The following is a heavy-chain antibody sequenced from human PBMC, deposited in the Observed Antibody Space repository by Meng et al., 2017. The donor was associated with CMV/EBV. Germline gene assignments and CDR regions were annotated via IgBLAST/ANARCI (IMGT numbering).Heavy chain of an antibody. D-gene: IGHD2-15*01. CDR3: AILGYCSGGSCWGALDI. CDR1: GYTFTGYY. J-gene: IGHJ3*02. Sequence: GRLVQSGAEGKTPGASGKVSCKASGYTFTGYYMHWVRQAPGQGLEWMGWINPNSGGTNYAQKFQGRVTMTRDTSISTAYMELSRLRSDDTAVYYCAILGYCSGGSCWGALDIWGQGTMVTVSS. CDR2: INPNSGGT. V-gene: IGHV1-2*02.